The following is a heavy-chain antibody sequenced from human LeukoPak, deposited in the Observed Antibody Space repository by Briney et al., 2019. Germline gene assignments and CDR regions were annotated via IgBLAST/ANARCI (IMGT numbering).Heavy chain of an antibody. CDR2: IYCSGNT. J-gene: IGHJ3*02. CDR3: ARRRGDFWSGNPVGSDAFDI. V-gene: IGHV4-39*01. Sequence: SETLSLTCTVSGGSISSSSYYWGWIRQPPGKGLEWIGSIYCSGNTYYNPTLKSHVTIAVDTTKTQFSLKLSSATAADTAVYYCARRRGDFWSGNPVGSDAFDIWGQGTMVTVSS. D-gene: IGHD3-3*01. CDR1: GGSISSSSYY.